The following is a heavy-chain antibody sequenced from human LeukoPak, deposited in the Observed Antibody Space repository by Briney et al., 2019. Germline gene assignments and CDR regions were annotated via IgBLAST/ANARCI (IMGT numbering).Heavy chain of an antibody. CDR2: ISSSSSYI. CDR3: ARDSRYYDSSGYYYKVPFDY. CDR1: GFTFDDYG. J-gene: IGHJ4*02. Sequence: GGSLRLSCAASGFTFDDYGMSWVRHAPGKGLEWVSSISSSSSYIYYADSVKGRFTTSRDNAKNSLYLQMNSLRAEDTAVYYCARDSRYYDSSGYYYKVPFDYWGQGTLVTVSS. V-gene: IGHV3-21*01. D-gene: IGHD3-22*01.